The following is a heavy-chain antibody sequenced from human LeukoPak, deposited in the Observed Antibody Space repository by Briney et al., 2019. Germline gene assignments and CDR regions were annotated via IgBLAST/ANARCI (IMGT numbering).Heavy chain of an antibody. CDR1: GGSISSYY. D-gene: IGHD4-17*01. Sequence: PSETLSLTCTVSGGSISSYYWSWLRHPPGKGLEWIGYIYYSGSTNYNPSLKSRVTISVDTSKNQFSLKLSSVTAADTAVYYCAGYGYYYYGMDVWGQGTTVTVSS. J-gene: IGHJ6*02. CDR2: IYYSGST. V-gene: IGHV4-59*08. CDR3: AGYGYYYYGMDV.